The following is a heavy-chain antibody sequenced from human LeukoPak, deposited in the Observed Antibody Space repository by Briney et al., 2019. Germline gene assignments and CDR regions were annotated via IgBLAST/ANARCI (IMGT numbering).Heavy chain of an antibody. V-gene: IGHV3-48*03. Sequence: GGSLRLSCAASGFTFSSYEMNWVRQAPGKGLEWVSYISSSGDTIHYADSVKGRFTISRDNAKNSLYLQMNSLRAEDTAVYYCVRDGGTRLKYSYGYGDYWGQGTLVTVSS. J-gene: IGHJ4*02. D-gene: IGHD5-18*01. CDR1: GFTFSSYE. CDR3: VRDGGTRLKYSYGYGDY. CDR2: ISSSGDTI.